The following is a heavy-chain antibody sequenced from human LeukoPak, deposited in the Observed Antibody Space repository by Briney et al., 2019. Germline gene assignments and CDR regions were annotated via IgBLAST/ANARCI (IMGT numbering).Heavy chain of an antibody. V-gene: IGHV3-74*01. Sequence: GGSLRLSCEASGFTFSSYWMHWVRQTPGKGLMWVARIKSDGSTIYADSVQGRFTISRDNAKNMVYLQMSSLRDDDTAIYYCTRAITYFYGSVTYDWFDSWGQGTRVTVSS. CDR1: GFTFSSYW. CDR3: TRAITYFYGSVTYDWFDS. CDR2: IKSDGST. J-gene: IGHJ5*01. D-gene: IGHD3-10*01.